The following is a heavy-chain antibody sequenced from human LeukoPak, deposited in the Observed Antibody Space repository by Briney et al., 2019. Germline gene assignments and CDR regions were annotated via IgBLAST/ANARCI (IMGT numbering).Heavy chain of an antibody. V-gene: IGHV1-18*04. D-gene: IGHD2-15*01. CDR3: ARWVGEGYCSGGSCYSYFDY. CDR2: ISAYNGNT. Sequence: GASVKVPCKASGYTFTGHYMHWVRQAPGQGLEWMGWISAYNGNTNYAQKLQGRVTMTTDTSTSTAYMGLRSLRSDDTAVYYCARWVGEGYCSGGSCYSYFDYWGQGTLVTVSS. CDR1: GYTFTGHY. J-gene: IGHJ4*02.